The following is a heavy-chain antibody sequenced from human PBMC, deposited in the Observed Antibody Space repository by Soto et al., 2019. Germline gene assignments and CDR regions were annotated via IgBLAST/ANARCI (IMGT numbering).Heavy chain of an antibody. V-gene: IGHV3-73*01. J-gene: IGHJ5*02. CDR3: ITPNWFDP. Sequence: GGSLRLSCAASGFIFSNYAMHWVRQASGKGLEWVGRIRSKANNYATTYAASVKGRFTISRDNAKNSLYLQMNSLRAEDTAVYYCITPNWFDPWGQGTLVTVSS. CDR2: IRSKANNYAT. CDR1: GFIFSNYA.